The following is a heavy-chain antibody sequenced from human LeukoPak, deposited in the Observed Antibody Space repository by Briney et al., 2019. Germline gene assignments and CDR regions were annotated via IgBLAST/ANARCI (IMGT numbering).Heavy chain of an antibody. J-gene: IGHJ6*02. CDR1: GGSISSYY. CDR2: IYYRGST. D-gene: IGHD1-26*01. Sequence: SETLSLTCTVSGGSISSYYWNWIRQPPGKGLEWIGYIYYRGSTNYNPSLKSRVTISVDTSKNQFSLKLSSVTAADTAVYYCARVKPLVGAACYYAMDVWGPGTTVTVSS. V-gene: IGHV4-59*01. CDR3: ARVKPLVGAACYYAMDV.